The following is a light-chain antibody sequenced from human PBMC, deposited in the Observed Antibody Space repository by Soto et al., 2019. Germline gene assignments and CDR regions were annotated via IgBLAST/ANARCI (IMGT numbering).Light chain of an antibody. CDR2: DAS. V-gene: IGKV3-20*01. CDR3: QQYGSSLWT. CDR1: QSVNSD. Sequence: VMTHSPATLSVCPGQRATLSFSASQSVNSDLAWYQKKPGQAPRLLIYDASHRASGIPARFSGSGSGTDFTLTISRLEPEDFAVYYCQQYGSSLWTFGQGTKV. J-gene: IGKJ1*01.